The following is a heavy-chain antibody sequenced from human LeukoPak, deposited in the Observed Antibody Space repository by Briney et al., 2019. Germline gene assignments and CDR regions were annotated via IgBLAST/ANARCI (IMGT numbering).Heavy chain of an antibody. Sequence: GGSLRLSCVASGFTFDDYATHWVRQAPGKGLEWVSGISWSGDKVGYEDSVQGRFTISRDNAKNALYLQMNSLRVEDTALYYCAKDMGEVAGSHWFDPWGQGTLVTVSS. CDR2: ISWSGDKV. CDR1: GFTFDDYA. V-gene: IGHV3-9*01. J-gene: IGHJ5*02. D-gene: IGHD6-19*01. CDR3: AKDMGEVAGSHWFDP.